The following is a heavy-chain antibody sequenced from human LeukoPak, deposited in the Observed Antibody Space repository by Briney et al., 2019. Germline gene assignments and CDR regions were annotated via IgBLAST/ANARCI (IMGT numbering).Heavy chain of an antibody. CDR1: GFIFSNYG. J-gene: IGHJ6*01. D-gene: IGHD1-1*01. Sequence: GGSLRLSCAASGFIFSNYGIHWVRQAPDKGLEWVTFIRYDASDKYYADSVKGRFTLSRDTSKKKVYIQMSSQIVEDTAVYYCAEQNREAATTTNIWNWGERAPVTVSS. CDR2: IRYDASDK. CDR3: AEQNREAATTTNIWN. V-gene: IGHV3-30*02.